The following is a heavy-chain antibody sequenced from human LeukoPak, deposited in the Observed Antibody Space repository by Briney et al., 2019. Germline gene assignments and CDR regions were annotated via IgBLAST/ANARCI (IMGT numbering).Heavy chain of an antibody. Sequence: PGGSLRLSCAASGFTFSSYWMSWVRQAPGKGLEWVANIKQDGSEKYYVDSVKGRFTISRDNAKNSLYLQMNSLRAEDTAVYYCARVRIVVVPLAFDIWGQGTMVTVSS. V-gene: IGHV3-7*01. D-gene: IGHD2-15*01. J-gene: IGHJ3*02. CDR3: ARVRIVVVPLAFDI. CDR1: GFTFSSYW. CDR2: IKQDGSEK.